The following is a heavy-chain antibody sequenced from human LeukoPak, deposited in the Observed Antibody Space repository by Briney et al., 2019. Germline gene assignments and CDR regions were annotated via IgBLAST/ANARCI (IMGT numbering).Heavy chain of an antibody. Sequence: PGGSLRLSCAASRFSFSSFAMSWVRQAPGKGLEGLSRISTGGDGTYYADSVKGRFTVSRDNSMNTLYLQMDRLRVDDTALYYCATDTPSSPFDFWGQGTLVIVSS. J-gene: IGHJ4*02. CDR1: RFSFSSFA. V-gene: IGHV3-23*01. CDR3: ATDTPSSPFDF. D-gene: IGHD6-6*01. CDR2: ISTGGDGT.